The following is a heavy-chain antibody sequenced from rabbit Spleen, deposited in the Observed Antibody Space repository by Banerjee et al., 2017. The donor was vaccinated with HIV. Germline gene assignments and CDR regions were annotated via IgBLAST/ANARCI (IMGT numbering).Heavy chain of an antibody. CDR1: AFSFSSTDY. CDR3: ARDLTDAIGWNFGW. D-gene: IGHD4-1*01. CDR2: IHAVSGAPT. Sequence: QQQLEESGGGLVKPEGSLTLTCTASAFSFSSTDYICWVRQAPGKGLEWIGCIHAVSGAPTYYATWVNGRFSISKTSSTAMTLQMTSLTAADTATYFCARDLTDAIGWNFGWWGPGTLVTVS. V-gene: IGHV1S45*01. J-gene: IGHJ6*01.